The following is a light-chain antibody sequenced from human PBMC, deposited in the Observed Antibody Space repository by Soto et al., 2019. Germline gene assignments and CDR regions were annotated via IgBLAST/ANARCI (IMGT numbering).Light chain of an antibody. CDR3: QQYRSSPPYT. CDR1: QSVSSSS. CDR2: GTS. V-gene: IGKV3-20*01. J-gene: IGKJ2*01. Sequence: EIVLTQSPGTLSLSPGERATLSCRASQSVSSSSFAWYQQKPGQAPRLLIYGTSSRATGIPDRFSDSGSGTDFTLTISRLEPEDFAVYYCQQYRSSPPYTFGQGTKLEIK.